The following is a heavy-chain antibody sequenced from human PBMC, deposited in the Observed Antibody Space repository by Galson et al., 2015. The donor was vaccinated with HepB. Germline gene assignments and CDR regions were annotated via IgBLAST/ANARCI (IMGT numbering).Heavy chain of an antibody. D-gene: IGHD1-26*01. CDR1: GFTFSSYT. CDR3: GRAPSVSSFRVDYYYYMDV. J-gene: IGHJ6*03. Sequence: SLRLSCAASGFTFSSYTMHWVRQVPGKGLEWLALISPDGGYEDYADSVKGRFTLSRDNSNNTLYLQMNSLRAEDSAEYYCGRAPSVSSFRVDYYYYMDVWGKGTTVTVSS. V-gene: IGHV3-30-3*01. CDR2: ISPDGGYE.